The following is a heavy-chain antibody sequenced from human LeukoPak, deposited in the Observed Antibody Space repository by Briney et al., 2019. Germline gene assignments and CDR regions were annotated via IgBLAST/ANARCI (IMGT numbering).Heavy chain of an antibody. Sequence: GASLRLSCAASGFTFSNYAMSWVRQAPGKGLDWVSAITGSGGNTYYADSVKGRFTISRDNSKNTLYLQMNSLRAEDTAVYYCAKVRIYGSGLDAFDIWGQGTMVTVSS. D-gene: IGHD3-10*01. J-gene: IGHJ3*02. CDR1: GFTFSNYA. CDR2: ITGSGGNT. V-gene: IGHV3-23*01. CDR3: AKVRIYGSGLDAFDI.